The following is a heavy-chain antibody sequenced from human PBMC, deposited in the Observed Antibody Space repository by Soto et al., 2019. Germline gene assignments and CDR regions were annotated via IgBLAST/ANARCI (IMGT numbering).Heavy chain of an antibody. Sequence: QVQLVQSGAEVKKPGASVKVSCKASGYTFTSYAMHWVRQAPGQRLEWMGWINAGNGNTKYSQKFQGRGTITRDTSASTAYMELSSLRSEDTAVYYCARDYVVVVPAAMSGGHPNWYFDLWGRGTLVTVSS. J-gene: IGHJ2*01. CDR3: ARDYVVVVPAAMSGGHPNWYFDL. CDR1: GYTFTSYA. V-gene: IGHV1-3*01. CDR2: INAGNGNT. D-gene: IGHD2-2*01.